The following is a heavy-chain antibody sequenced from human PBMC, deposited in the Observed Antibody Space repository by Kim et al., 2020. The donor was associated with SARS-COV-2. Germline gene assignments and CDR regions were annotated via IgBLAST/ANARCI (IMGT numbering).Heavy chain of an antibody. D-gene: IGHD3-22*01. CDR1: GFTFSGSA. J-gene: IGHJ3*02. V-gene: IGHV3-73*01. CDR2: IRSKANSYAT. Sequence: GGSLRLSCAASGFTFSGSAMHWVRQASGKGLEWVGRIRSKANSYATAYAASVKGRFTISRDDSKNTAYLQMNSLKTEDTAVYYCTTYYDSSGYRWSGAFDITGQWKMVTVSS. CDR3: TTYYDSSGYRWSGAFDI.